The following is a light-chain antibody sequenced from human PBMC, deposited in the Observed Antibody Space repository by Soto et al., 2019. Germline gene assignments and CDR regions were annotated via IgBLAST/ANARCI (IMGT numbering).Light chain of an antibody. CDR1: SSNFGAGYE. CDR3: QSLDSSLRAYV. V-gene: IGLV1-40*01. Sequence: QSVLTQPPSVSGAPGQRVTISCTGSSSNFGAGYEVHWYKQLPGTAPTLVIFNNLDRPSGVPERFSGSKSGTSASLVISGLQAEDEVDYYCQSLDSSLRAYVFGTGTKVTVL. J-gene: IGLJ1*01. CDR2: NNL.